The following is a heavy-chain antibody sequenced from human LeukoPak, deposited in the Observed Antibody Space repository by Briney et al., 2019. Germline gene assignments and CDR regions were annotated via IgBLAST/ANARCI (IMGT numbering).Heavy chain of an antibody. Sequence: GGSLRLSCAASGFTFSSYAMHWVRQAPGMGLEWVAVISYDGSNKYYADSVKGRFTISRDNSKNTLYLQMNSLRAEDTAVYYCAGSSPRAGYWGQGTLVTVSS. CDR1: GFTFSSYA. V-gene: IGHV3-30-3*01. J-gene: IGHJ4*02. CDR3: AGSSPRAGY. CDR2: ISYDGSNK. D-gene: IGHD2-2*01.